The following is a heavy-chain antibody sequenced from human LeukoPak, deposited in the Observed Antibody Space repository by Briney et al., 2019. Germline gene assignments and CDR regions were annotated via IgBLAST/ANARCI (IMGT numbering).Heavy chain of an antibody. CDR2: IYPRDGST. CDR1: GYTFTSNY. Sequence: ASVTVSCTASGYTFTSNYIYWVRQAPGQGLEWMGMIYPRDGSTSYAQKFQGRVTVTRDTSTSTVHMELSGLRSEDTAVYYFARDQEGFDYWGQGTLVTDSS. J-gene: IGHJ4*02. V-gene: IGHV1-46*01. CDR3: ARDQEGFDY.